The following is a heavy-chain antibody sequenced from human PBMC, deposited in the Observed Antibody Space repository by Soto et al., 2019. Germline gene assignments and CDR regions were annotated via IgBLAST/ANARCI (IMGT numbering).Heavy chain of an antibody. J-gene: IGHJ4*02. CDR2: IIPKLGSA. CDR3: ARGGDGYTFGAVY. V-gene: IGHV1-69*01. CDR1: GGGNLRDYR. Sequence: QVQLVQSGAEVKEPGSSVKVSCKAPGGGNLRDYRTTWVRRAPGQGLEWMGGIIPKLGSANYAQNFQGRVTITADESTNTVYLELRSLRSDDTAVYYCARGGDGYTFGAVYWGQGTPVTVSS. D-gene: IGHD2-21*01.